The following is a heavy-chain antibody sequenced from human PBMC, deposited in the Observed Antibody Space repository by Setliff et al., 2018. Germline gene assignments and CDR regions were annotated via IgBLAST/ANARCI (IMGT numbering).Heavy chain of an antibody. D-gene: IGHD2-8*02. J-gene: IGHJ5*02. CDR2: IDHSGST. Sequence: KTSETLSLTCAVYGGSFSDYHWSWIRQPPGKGLEWIGEIDHSGSTNYNPSLKSRVTISLDTSKYQFSLKLSSVTAADTAVYYCARAPQYTNYWYALSWFDPWGQGTLVTVSS. V-gene: IGHV4-34*01. CDR1: GGSFSDYH. CDR3: ARAPQYTNYWYALSWFDP.